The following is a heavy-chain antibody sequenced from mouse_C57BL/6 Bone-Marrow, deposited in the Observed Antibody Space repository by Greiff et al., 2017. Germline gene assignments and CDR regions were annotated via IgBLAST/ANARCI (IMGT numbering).Heavy chain of an antibody. Sequence: VQLQQSGPGLVQPSQSLSITCTVSGFSLTSYGVHWVRQSPGKGLEWLGVIWRGGSTDYTAAFMSRLSITKDNSKSQVFFKMNSLQADDTAIYYCAKNCYDPYYYAMDYWGQGTSVTVSS. CDR3: AKNCYDPYYYAMDY. V-gene: IGHV2-5*01. D-gene: IGHD2-3*01. CDR2: IWRGGST. CDR1: GFSLTSYG. J-gene: IGHJ4*01.